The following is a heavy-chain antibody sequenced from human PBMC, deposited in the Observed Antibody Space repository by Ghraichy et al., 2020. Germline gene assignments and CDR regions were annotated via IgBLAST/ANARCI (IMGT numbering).Heavy chain of an antibody. CDR1: GFTFSSYS. Sequence: GGSLRLSCVGSGFTFSSYSMNWVRQSPGKGLEWVSYITSSGRTIFYADSVKDRFTISRDSAQNSLYLQMNSLRDEDTAVYYCARGSRVVRFYYYDGMDVWGQGTTVTVSS. J-gene: IGHJ6*02. D-gene: IGHD4-23*01. CDR3: ARGSRVVRFYYYDGMDV. V-gene: IGHV3-48*02. CDR2: ITSSGRTI.